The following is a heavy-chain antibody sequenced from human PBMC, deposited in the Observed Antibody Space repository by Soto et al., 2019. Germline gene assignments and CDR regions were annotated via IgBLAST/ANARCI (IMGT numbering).Heavy chain of an antibody. J-gene: IGHJ4*02. D-gene: IGHD3-22*01. CDR3: ARVKDYYYDSSGYYSEPFDY. V-gene: IGHV1-69*06. CDR2: IIPIFGTA. CDR1: GGTFSSYA. Sequence: QVQLVQSGAEVKKPGSSVKVSCKASGGTFSSYAISWVRQAPGQGLEWMGGIIPIFGTANCAQKFQGRVTITADKSTSTAYMELSSLRSEDTAVYYCARVKDYYYDSSGYYSEPFDYWGQGTLVTVSS.